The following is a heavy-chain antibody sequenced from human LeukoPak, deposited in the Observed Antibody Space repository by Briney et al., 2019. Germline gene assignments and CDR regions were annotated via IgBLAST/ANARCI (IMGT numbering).Heavy chain of an antibody. CDR1: GGSISSGSYY. J-gene: IGHJ6*03. CDR2: IYTSGST. Sequence: SQTLSLTCTVSGGSISSGSYYWSWIRQPAGKGLEWTGRIYTSGSTNYNPSLKSRVTISVDTSKNQFSLKLSSVTAADTAVYYCARDQGEAVAGLYYYYYYYMDVWGKGTTVTVSS. V-gene: IGHV4-61*02. CDR3: ARDQGEAVAGLYYYYYYYMDV. D-gene: IGHD6-19*01.